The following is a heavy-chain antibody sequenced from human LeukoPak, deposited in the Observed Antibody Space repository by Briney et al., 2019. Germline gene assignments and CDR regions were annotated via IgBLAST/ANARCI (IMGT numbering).Heavy chain of an antibody. CDR2: ISDSGGNT. Sequence: GGSLRLSCAALGFTFSNFHMTWVRQSPGKGLEWVSAISDSGGNTWYADSVKGRFTISRDNSKNTLYLQMNSLRAEDTAVYYCAEGAGSDASDIWGQGTMVTVSS. CDR3: AEGAGSDASDI. D-gene: IGHD6-19*01. J-gene: IGHJ3*02. CDR1: GFTFSNFH. V-gene: IGHV3-23*01.